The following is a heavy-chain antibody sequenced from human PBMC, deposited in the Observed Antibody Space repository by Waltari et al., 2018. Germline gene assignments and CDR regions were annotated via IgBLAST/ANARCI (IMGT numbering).Heavy chain of an antibody. V-gene: IGHV1-8*03. CDR2: MNPNSGNT. CDR1: GYTFTSYD. J-gene: IGHJ6*03. CDR3: ARGRGSGSYYYYYYYMDV. Sequence: VQLVQSGAEVKKPGASVKVSCKASGYTFTSYDINWVRQATGHGLEWMGWMNPNSGNTGYAQKFQGRVTITRNTSISTAYMELSSLRSEDTAVYYCARGRGSGSYYYYYYYMDVWGKGTTVTVSS. D-gene: IGHD3-10*01.